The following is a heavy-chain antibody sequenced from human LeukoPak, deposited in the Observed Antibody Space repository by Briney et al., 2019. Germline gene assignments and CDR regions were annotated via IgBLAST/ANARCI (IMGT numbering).Heavy chain of an antibody. CDR3: AREDQGNAFDI. CDR2: IYYSGDT. V-gene: IGHV4-31*11. D-gene: IGHD2-2*01. CDR1: GGSINTGAYY. J-gene: IGHJ3*02. Sequence: KPSETLSLTCAVSGGSINTGAYYWSWIRQHPEKGLEWIGYIYYSGDTLYNPSLKRRVIVSLDMSKNQFSLRLNSVTAADTAVYYCAREDQGNAFDIWGQGTMVTVSS.